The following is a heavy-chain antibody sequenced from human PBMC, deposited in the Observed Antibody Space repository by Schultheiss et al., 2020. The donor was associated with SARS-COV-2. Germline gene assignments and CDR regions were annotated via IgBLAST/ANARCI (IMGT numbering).Heavy chain of an antibody. CDR3: ARVGYASNGGMDV. Sequence: SQTLSLTCAISGDSVSSNSAAWNWIRQSPSRGLEWLGRTYYRSKWYNDYAVSVKSRITINPDTSKNQFSLKLSSVTAADTAVYYCARVGYASNGGMDVWGQGTTVTVSS. CDR1: GDSVSSNSAA. D-gene: IGHD1-1*01. J-gene: IGHJ6*02. V-gene: IGHV6-1*01. CDR2: TYYRSKWYN.